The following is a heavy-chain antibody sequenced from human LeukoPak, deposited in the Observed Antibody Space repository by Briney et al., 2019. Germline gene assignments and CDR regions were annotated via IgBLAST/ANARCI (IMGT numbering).Heavy chain of an antibody. V-gene: IGHV4-4*07. D-gene: IGHD2/OR15-2a*01. CDR3: ATATGRTFHYYFDY. J-gene: IGHJ4*02. Sequence: SGTLSLTCTVSGGSMSSYYWSWIRQPAGKGLEWIGRIYTSGSTNYNPSLKSRVTMSVDTSKNQFSLKLSSVTAADTAVYYCATATGRTFHYYFDYWGQGTLVTVSS. CDR1: GGSMSSYY. CDR2: IYTSGST.